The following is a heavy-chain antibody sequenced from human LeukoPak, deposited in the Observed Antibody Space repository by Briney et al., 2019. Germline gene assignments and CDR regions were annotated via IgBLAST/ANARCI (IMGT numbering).Heavy chain of an antibody. J-gene: IGHJ4*02. CDR3: ARVMITFGGVIGPFDY. Sequence: GASVKVSCKASGYTFTSYYMHWVRQAPGQGLEWMGWINPNSGSTNYAQKFQGRVTMTRDTSISTAYMELSRLRSDDTAVYYCARVMITFGGVIGPFDYWGQGTLVTVSS. CDR1: GYTFTSYY. CDR2: INPNSGST. V-gene: IGHV1-2*02. D-gene: IGHD3-16*02.